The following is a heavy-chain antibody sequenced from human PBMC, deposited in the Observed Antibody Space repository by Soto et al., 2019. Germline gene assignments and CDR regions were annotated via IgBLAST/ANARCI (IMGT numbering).Heavy chain of an antibody. CDR2: IKSKTDGGTT. CDR1: GLNFSNYC. D-gene: IGHD3-10*01. Sequence: GGSLILSCAASGLNFSNYCRHWVRQAPGKGLEWVGRIKSKTDGGTTDYAAPVKGRFTISRDDSKNTLYLQMNSLKTEDTAVYYCTTDMVRGVTYYVSYGMDVWGQGTTVTVSS. V-gene: IGHV3-15*07. J-gene: IGHJ6*02. CDR3: TTDMVRGVTYYVSYGMDV.